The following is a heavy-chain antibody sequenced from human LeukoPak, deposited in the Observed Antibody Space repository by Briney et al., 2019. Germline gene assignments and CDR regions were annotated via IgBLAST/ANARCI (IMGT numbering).Heavy chain of an antibody. V-gene: IGHV3-53*01. CDR2: IYRGGST. CDR3: ARVQTTSVYYYGLDV. J-gene: IGHJ6*02. D-gene: IGHD4-17*01. CDR1: GFTVSSNH. Sequence: HPGGSLRLSCAASGFTVSSNHMSWVRQAPVKGLEWVSVIYRGGSTYYADSVKGRFTISRDNSKNTLYLQMNSLRAEDTAVYYCARVQTTSVYYYGLDVWGQGTTVTVSS.